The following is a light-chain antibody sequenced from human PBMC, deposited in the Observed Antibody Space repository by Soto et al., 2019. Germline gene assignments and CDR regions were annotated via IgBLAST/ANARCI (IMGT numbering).Light chain of an antibody. CDR2: WAS. CDR1: RSVLYNSNTKNY. CDR3: QQYYSTPYT. V-gene: IGKV4-1*01. J-gene: IGKJ2*01. Sequence: DIVMTQSPDSLAVSLGERATINCKSSRSVLYNSNTKNYLAWYQQKPGQPPKLLIYWASTRESGVPDRFSGSGSGTDFTLTISSLQAEDVAVYYCQQYYSTPYTFGQGTKLEIK.